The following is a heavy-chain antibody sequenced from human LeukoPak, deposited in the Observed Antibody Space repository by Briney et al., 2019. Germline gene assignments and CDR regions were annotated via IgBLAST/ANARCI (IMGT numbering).Heavy chain of an antibody. CDR2: ISYDGSNK. Sequence: GGSLRLSCAASGFTFSSYAMHWVRQAPGKGLEGVAVISYDGSNKYYADSVKGRFTISRDNSKNTLYLQMNSLRAEDTAVYYCARDGPTVVTPISSNGMDVWGQGTTVTVSS. J-gene: IGHJ6*02. CDR1: GFTFSSYA. CDR3: ARDGPTVVTPISSNGMDV. D-gene: IGHD4-23*01. V-gene: IGHV3-30*04.